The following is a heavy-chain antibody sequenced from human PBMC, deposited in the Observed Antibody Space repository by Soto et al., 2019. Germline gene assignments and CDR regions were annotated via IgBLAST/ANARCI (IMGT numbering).Heavy chain of an antibody. V-gene: IGHV1-18*01. J-gene: IGHJ4*02. CDR3: TRDRGGLLTGYSADY. D-gene: IGHD3-9*01. Sequence: QVQLVQSGAEVKKPGALVKVSCKASAYTFTSYGISWVRQAPGQGLEWMGWISTYNGHTNYAQRLQGRVTMTTDTSTSTAYMELRSLRSDDTAVYYCTRDRGGLLTGYSADYWGQGTLVTVSS. CDR2: ISTYNGHT. CDR1: AYTFTSYG.